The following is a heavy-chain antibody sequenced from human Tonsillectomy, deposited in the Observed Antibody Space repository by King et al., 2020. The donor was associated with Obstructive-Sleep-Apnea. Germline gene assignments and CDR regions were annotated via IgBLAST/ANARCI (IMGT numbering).Heavy chain of an antibody. CDR1: GGSISSYY. J-gene: IGHJ6*02. CDR2: IYYSGST. V-gene: IGHV4-59*08. Sequence: VQLQESGPGLVKPSETLSLTCTVSGGSISSYYWSWIRQPPGKGLEWIGYIYYSGSTNYKPSLKSGVTLSVDTSKNQFSLKLSSVTAADTAVYYCARLATYYDILTGFYYYYGMDVWGQGTTVTVSS. D-gene: IGHD3-9*01. CDR3: ARLATYYDILTGFYYYYGMDV.